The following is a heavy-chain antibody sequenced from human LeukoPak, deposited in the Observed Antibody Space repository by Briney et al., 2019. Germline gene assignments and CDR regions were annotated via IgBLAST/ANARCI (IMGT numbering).Heavy chain of an antibody. Sequence: SETLSLTCTVSGGSISSGSYYWSWIRQPAGKGLEWIGRIYTSGSTNYNPSLKSRVTISVDTSKNQFSQKLGSVTAADTAGYCCGRGRSVAGTRGRVYYGMDVWGQGTKV. J-gene: IGHJ6*02. CDR2: IYTSGST. CDR1: GGSISSGSYY. V-gene: IGHV4-61*02. CDR3: GRGRSVAGTRGRVYYGMDV. D-gene: IGHD6-19*01.